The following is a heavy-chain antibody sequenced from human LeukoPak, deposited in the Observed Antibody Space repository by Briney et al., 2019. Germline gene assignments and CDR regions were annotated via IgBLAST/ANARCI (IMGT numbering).Heavy chain of an antibody. D-gene: IGHD6-13*01. CDR1: GDSISSSSYY. V-gene: IGHV4-39*01. Sequence: KPSETLSLTCTVSGDSISSSSYYWGWIRQPPGKGLEWIGSIYYSGSTSYNPSLKSRVTISVDTSKNQFSLKLSSVTAADTAVYYCAKQGRIAAAGKVDYWGQGTLVTVSS. CDR2: IYYSGST. J-gene: IGHJ4*02. CDR3: AKQGRIAAAGKVDY.